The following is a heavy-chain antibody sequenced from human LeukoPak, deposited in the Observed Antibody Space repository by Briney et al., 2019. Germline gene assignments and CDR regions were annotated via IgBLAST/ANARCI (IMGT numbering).Heavy chain of an antibody. D-gene: IGHD1-26*01. CDR1: GFTFSRYT. J-gene: IGHJ4*02. Sequence: GGSLRLSCEASGFTFSRYTMNWVRHIPGKGLEWVSSISSENTYIYYADSLKGRFTISRDNAKNSLYLQMNSLRAEDTAVYYCARDPLKSYSGSYYRFDYWGQGTLVTVSS. V-gene: IGHV3-21*01. CDR2: ISSENTYI. CDR3: ARDPLKSYSGSYYRFDY.